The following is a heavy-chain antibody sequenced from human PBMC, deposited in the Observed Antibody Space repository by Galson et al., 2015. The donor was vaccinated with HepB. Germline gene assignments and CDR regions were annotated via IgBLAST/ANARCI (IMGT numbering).Heavy chain of an antibody. Sequence: SLRLSCATSGFTFISYAMHWVRQIPGKGLVWVSRVGGDGSITMSADSVKGRFTISRDNATNSLYLQMSNLRVEDTALYYCAKEAYDDYSNVAVYYYYGMDVWGQGTTVIVSS. CDR3: AKEAYDDYSNVAVYYYYGMDV. D-gene: IGHD4-17*01. J-gene: IGHJ6*02. CDR2: VGGDGSIT. CDR1: GFTFISYA. V-gene: IGHV3-74*03.